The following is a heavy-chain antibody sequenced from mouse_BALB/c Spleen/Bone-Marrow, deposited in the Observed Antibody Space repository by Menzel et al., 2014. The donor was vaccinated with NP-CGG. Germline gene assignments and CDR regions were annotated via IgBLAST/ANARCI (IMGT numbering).Heavy chain of an antibody. CDR1: GYTFTSYY. J-gene: IGHJ2*01. CDR3: TRRDY. Sequence: VKLMESGAELVKPGASVKLSCKASGYTFTSYYMYWVKQRPGQGLEWIGGINPNNGNTNFSETFESKATLTVDKSSSTAYMQLSSLTSEDSAVYYCTRRDYWGQGTTLTVSS. CDR2: INPNNGNT. V-gene: IGHV1S81*02.